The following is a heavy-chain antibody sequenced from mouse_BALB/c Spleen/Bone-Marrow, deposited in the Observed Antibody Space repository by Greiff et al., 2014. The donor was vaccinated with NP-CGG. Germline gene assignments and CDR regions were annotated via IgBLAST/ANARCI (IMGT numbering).Heavy chain of an antibody. CDR2: ISSGGSYT. J-gene: IGHJ1*01. V-gene: IGHV5-9-3*01. Sequence: EVQGVESGGGLVKPGGSLKLSCAASGFTFSSYAMSWVRQTPEKRLEWVATISSGGSYTYYADSVKGRFTISRDTAKNTLYLQMSSLRSEDTAMYYCARQDYYGSSPHWYFDVWGAGTTVTVSS. CDR1: GFTFSSYA. CDR3: ARQDYYGSSPHWYFDV. D-gene: IGHD1-1*01.